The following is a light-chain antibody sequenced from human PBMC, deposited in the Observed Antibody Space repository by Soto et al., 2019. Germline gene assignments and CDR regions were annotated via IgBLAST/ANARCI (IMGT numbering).Light chain of an antibody. CDR1: QSINSF. V-gene: IGKV3-20*01. CDR3: QQYGGSPRT. J-gene: IGKJ1*01. CDR2: GAS. Sequence: EIVLTQSPGTLSLSPGEGATLSCRASQSINSFLAWYQQRRGQAPRLLIHGASNRATGIPDRFSGSGSGTDFTLTISRLEPEDCAVYYCQQYGGSPRTFGQGTNVEVK.